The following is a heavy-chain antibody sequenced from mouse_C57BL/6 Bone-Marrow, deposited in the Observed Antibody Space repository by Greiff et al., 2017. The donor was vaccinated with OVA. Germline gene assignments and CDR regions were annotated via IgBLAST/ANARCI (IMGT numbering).Heavy chain of an antibody. CDR1: GYTFTSYW. CDR2: INPSNGGT. D-gene: IGHD1-1*01. J-gene: IGHJ1*03. V-gene: IGHV1-53*01. CDR3: ARRGYGSSYHPSWYFDV. Sequence: QVHVKQPGTELVKPGASVKLSCKASGYTFTSYWMHWVKQRPGQGLEWIGNINPSNGGTNYNEKFKSKATLTVDKSSSTAYMQLSSLTSEDSAVYYCARRGYGSSYHPSWYFDVWGTGTTVTVSS.